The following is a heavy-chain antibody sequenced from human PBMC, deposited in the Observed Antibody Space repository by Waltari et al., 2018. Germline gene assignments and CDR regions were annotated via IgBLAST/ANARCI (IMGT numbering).Heavy chain of an antibody. Sequence: EVQLVESGGGLVQPGGSLRLSCAASGLSVSDNYMGWVRQAPGEGLEWVSVIYGGGSTNYADSGKGRFTISRDNSKNTVHLQMNSLRAEDTAVYYCARDWNGDYVVENWGQGTLVTVSS. V-gene: IGHV3-66*01. D-gene: IGHD4-17*01. CDR1: GLSVSDNY. CDR2: IYGGGST. CDR3: ARDWNGDYVVEN. J-gene: IGHJ4*02.